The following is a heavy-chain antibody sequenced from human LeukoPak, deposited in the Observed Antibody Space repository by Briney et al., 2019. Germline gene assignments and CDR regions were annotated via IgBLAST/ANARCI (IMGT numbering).Heavy chain of an antibody. CDR1: GDSFSSNSAA. CDR3: ARGSRGYSYG. V-gene: IGHV6-1*01. Sequence: SQTLSLTCAISGDSFSSNSAAWNWIRQSPSRGLEWLGRTYYRSKWYNDYAISVKSRITINPDTSKNQFSLKLSSVTAADTAVYYCARGSRGYSYGWGQGTLVTVSS. J-gene: IGHJ4*02. D-gene: IGHD5-18*01. CDR2: TYYRSKWYN.